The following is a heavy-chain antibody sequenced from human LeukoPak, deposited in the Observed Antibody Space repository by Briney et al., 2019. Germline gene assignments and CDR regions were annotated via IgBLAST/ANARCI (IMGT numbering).Heavy chain of an antibody. CDR3: AYEVGIGGVTYDY. V-gene: IGHV3-23*01. J-gene: IGHJ4*02. Sequence: GGSLRLSCAAPAFTFSSYAMSLVRQAPGKGLEWVSAISGSGGSTYYADSVKGRFTISRDNSKNTLYLQMNSLRAEDTAVYYCAYEVGIGGVTYDYWGQGTLVTVSS. D-gene: IGHD3-16*01. CDR1: AFTFSSYA. CDR2: ISGSGGST.